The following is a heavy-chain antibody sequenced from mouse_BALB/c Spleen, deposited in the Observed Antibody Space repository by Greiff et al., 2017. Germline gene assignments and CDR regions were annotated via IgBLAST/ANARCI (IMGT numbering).Heavy chain of an antibody. Sequence: EVQLVESGGGLVKPGGSLKLSCAASGFTFSSYAMSWVRQTPEKRLEWVASISSGGSTYYPDSVKGRFTISRDNARNILYLQMSSLRSEDTAMYYCARRGYGDYGNYRRFDYWGQGTTLTVSS. CDR1: GFTFSSYA. D-gene: IGHD2-1*01. CDR2: ISSGGST. CDR3: ARRGYGDYGNYRRFDY. V-gene: IGHV5-6-5*01. J-gene: IGHJ2*01.